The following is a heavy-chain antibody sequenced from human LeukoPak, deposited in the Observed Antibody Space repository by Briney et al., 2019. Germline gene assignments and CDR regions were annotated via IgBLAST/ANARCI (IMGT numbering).Heavy chain of an antibody. CDR2: IYYSGST. Sequence: SETLSLTCTVSGGSISSYYWSWIRQPPGKGLEWIGYIYYSGSTDYNPSLKSRVTISVDTSKNQFSLKLSSVTAADTAVYYCARHFHDAFDIWGQGTMVTVSS. CDR1: GGSISSYY. CDR3: ARHFHDAFDI. J-gene: IGHJ3*02. V-gene: IGHV4-59*08.